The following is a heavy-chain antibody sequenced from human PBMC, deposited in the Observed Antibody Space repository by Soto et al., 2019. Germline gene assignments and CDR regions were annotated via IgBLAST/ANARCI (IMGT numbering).Heavy chain of an antibody. J-gene: IGHJ3*02. Sequence: GGSLRLSCAASGFAFSSYSMNWVRQAPGKGLEWVSYISSSSSTIYYADSVKGRFTISRDNAKNSLYLQMNSLRDEDTAVYYCARDGRITMIVVVKGSDAFDIWGQGTMVTVSS. D-gene: IGHD3-22*01. CDR1: GFAFSSYS. CDR2: ISSSSSTI. CDR3: ARDGRITMIVVVKGSDAFDI. V-gene: IGHV3-48*02.